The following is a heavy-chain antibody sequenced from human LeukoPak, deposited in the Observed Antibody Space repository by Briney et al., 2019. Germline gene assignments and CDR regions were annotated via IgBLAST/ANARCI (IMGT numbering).Heavy chain of an antibody. CDR1: GFTFSSYA. D-gene: IGHD2-21*02. CDR2: ISRFYDGT. Sequence: GGSLRLSCVASGFTFSSYAMSWVRQAPGEGVEWVSIISRFYDGTYNAHFVQGRFTTSRDTSKNTLYLQMYSQRAEDTAVYYCANGGGDNKAAYYFDSWGQGTLVTVSS. V-gene: IGHV3-23*01. CDR3: ANGGGDNKAAYYFDS. J-gene: IGHJ4*02.